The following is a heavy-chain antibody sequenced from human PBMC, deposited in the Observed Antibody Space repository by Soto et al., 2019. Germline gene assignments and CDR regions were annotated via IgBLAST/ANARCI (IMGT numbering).Heavy chain of an antibody. J-gene: IGHJ5*01. Sequence: GASVKVSCKASGYTFSSSGICWVRQAPGQGLEWMGWISTNNGSTNYAQNFQGRVTMTKDTSTSIVYMELTNLRSDDTAVYYCGMGTRNFDFWG. CDR3: GMGTRNFDF. CDR1: GYTFSSSG. V-gene: IGHV1-18*01. CDR2: ISTNNGST. D-gene: IGHD7-27*01.